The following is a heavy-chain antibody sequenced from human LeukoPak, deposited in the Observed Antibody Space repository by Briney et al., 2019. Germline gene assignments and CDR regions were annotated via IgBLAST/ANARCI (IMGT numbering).Heavy chain of an antibody. Sequence: PGGSLRLSCAASGFTFSSYGMHWVRQAPGKGLEWVAFIRYDGGNKYYADSVKGRFTISRDNSKNTLYLQMNSLRAEDTAVYYCAKVSSVTTNYDAFDIWGQGTMVTVSS. J-gene: IGHJ3*02. CDR2: IRYDGGNK. V-gene: IGHV3-30*02. D-gene: IGHD4-17*01. CDR1: GFTFSSYG. CDR3: AKVSSVTTNYDAFDI.